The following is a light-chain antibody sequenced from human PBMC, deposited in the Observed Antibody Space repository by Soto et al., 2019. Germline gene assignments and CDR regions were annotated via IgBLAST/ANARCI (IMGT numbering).Light chain of an antibody. J-gene: IGKJ2*01. Sequence: DIVMTQSPDSLAVSLGERATINCRSSQGVLARSNNKNYLAWYQQKPGQPPKLLIYWASTRQSGVPDRFSGSGSGTDFTLAISSLQAGDVAVYYCQQYYSTVYTFGQGTKLEI. CDR2: WAS. CDR3: QQYYSTVYT. V-gene: IGKV4-1*01. CDR1: QGVLARSNNKNY.